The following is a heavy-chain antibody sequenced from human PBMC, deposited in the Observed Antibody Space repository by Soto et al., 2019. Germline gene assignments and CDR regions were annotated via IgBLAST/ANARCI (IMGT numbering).Heavy chain of an antibody. V-gene: IGHV2-5*02. CDR1: GFSLSTRGVG. CDR2: IYWDDDK. D-gene: IGHD4-17*01. J-gene: IGHJ5*02. CDR3: AHTRVDDYGDATAYFDP. Sequence: QITLKESGPTLVKPTQTLTLTCTFSGFSLSTRGVGVGWIRQPPGKALEWLALIYWDDDKRYSPSLRSRLTITKDTPNNLVVLTMPNVHPVDTATHYSAHTRVDDYGDATAYFDPWGQGTLVTVSS.